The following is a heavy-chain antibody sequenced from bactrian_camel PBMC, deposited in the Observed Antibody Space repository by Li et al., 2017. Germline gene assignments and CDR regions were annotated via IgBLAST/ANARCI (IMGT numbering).Heavy chain of an antibody. CDR3: AARPGWDGSCDPGVREYRY. J-gene: IGHJ4*01. V-gene: IGHV3S57*01. D-gene: IGHD2*01. Sequence: HVQLVESGGGSVQAGGTLRLACVVSINHFIEYCMAWFRQVPGKEREGVAAISNVGDRTYADSVQGRFTISRDNAKNTMYLQMNRLKPEDTAVYYCAARPGWDGSCDPGVREYRYWGQGTQVTVS. CDR2: ISNVGDR. CDR1: INHFIEYC.